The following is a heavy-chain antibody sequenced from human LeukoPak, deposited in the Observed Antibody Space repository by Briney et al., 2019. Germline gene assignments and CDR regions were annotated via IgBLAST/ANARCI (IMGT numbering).Heavy chain of an antibody. CDR3: ARVQRQRWIQLWPQKGYFDY. V-gene: IGHV4-34*01. J-gene: IGHJ4*02. CDR2: INHSGST. CDR1: GGSFSGYY. D-gene: IGHD5-18*01. Sequence: SETLFLTCAVYGGSFSGYYWSWIRQPPGKGLEWIGEINHSGSTNYNPSLKSRVTISVDTSKNQFSLKLSSVTAADTAVYYCARVQRQRWIQLWPQKGYFDYWGQGTLVTVSS.